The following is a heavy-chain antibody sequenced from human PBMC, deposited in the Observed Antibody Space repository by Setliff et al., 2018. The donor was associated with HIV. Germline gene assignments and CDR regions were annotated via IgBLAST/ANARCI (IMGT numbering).Heavy chain of an antibody. Sequence: SETLSLTCTVSGGSISSGGLYWNWIRQYPGKGLEWIGYISSGGGTYYNPSLKSRVSISVDTSKNQFSLDLRSVTAADTAIYYCARDDANFFDYWGQGALVTVSS. V-gene: IGHV4-31*02. J-gene: IGHJ4*02. CDR3: ARDDANFFDY. CDR1: GGSISSGGLY. CDR2: ISSGGGT.